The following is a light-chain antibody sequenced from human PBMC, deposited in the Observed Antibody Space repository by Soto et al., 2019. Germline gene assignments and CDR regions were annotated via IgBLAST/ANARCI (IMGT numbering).Light chain of an antibody. CDR3: AAWDDSLNGWV. V-gene: IGLV1-44*01. CDR1: NSNIGSNT. J-gene: IGLJ3*02. CDR2: SNN. Sequence: QSVLTQPPSASGIPGQRVTISCSGSNSNIGSNTVNWYQQLPGTAPKLLIYSNNQRPSGVPDRFSGSKSGTSASLAISGLQSEDEADYYCAAWDDSLNGWVFGGGTKVTVL.